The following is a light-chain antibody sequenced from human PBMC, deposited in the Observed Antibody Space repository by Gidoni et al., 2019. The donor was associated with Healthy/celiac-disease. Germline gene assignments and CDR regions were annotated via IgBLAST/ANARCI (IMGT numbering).Light chain of an antibody. V-gene: IGKV1-39*01. CDR3: QQSYSTLRWT. Sequence: DIQMTQSPSSLSASVGDRVTITCRASQSISSYLNWYQQKPGKAPKLLIYAASSCQSGVPSRFSGGGSGTDFTLTISSLQPEDFATYYCQQSYSTLRWTFGQGTKVEIK. CDR2: AAS. CDR1: QSISSY. J-gene: IGKJ1*01.